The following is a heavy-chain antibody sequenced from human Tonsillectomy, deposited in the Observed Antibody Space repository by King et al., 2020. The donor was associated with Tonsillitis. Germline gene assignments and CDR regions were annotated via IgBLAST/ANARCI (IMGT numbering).Heavy chain of an antibody. J-gene: IGHJ3*02. CDR3: TTRDSATGAFDI. V-gene: IGHV3-15*01. D-gene: IGHD2-21*01. Sequence: VQLVESGGGLVKPGGSLTLSCVASGLTFSNAWMTWVRQAPGKGLEWVGRIKSKTDGGTTDYAAPVKGRFTISRDDSKNTLFLQMNSRKTEDTAVYYCTTRDSATGAFDIWGQGTMVTVSS. CDR2: IKSKTDGGTT. CDR1: GLTFSNAW.